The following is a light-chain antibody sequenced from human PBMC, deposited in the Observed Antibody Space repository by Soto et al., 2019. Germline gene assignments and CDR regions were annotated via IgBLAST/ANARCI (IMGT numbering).Light chain of an antibody. CDR1: QSVNRN. CDR2: AAS. V-gene: IGKV3-15*01. CDR3: QQYNNWWS. J-gene: IGKJ1*01. Sequence: EIVMTQSPATPSVSPGERATLSCRASQSVNRNLAWYQQKPGQTPRLLIYAASTRATGIPARFSGSGSESEFTLTVSSLQSEEFSVYYCQQYNNWWSFGQGTKVEI.